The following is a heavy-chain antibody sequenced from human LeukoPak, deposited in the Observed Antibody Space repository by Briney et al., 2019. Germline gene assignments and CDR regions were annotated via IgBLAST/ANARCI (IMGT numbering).Heavy chain of an antibody. CDR1: GVSISSYY. D-gene: IGHD6-25*01. J-gene: IGHJ4*02. CDR3: ARGAAAGDY. CDR2: IYYSGST. Sequence: SETLSLTCTVSGVSISSYYWSWIRQPPGKGLEWIGYIYYSGSTNSNPALKSRVTISVDTSKNQFSLKLSSVTAADTAVYYCARGAAAGDYWGQGTLVTVSS. V-gene: IGHV4-59*01.